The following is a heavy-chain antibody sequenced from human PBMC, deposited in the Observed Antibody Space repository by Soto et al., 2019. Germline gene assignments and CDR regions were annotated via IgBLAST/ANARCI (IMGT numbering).Heavy chain of an antibody. V-gene: IGHV4-30-2*01. Sequence: SETLSLTCTVSGGSISSGGYYWSWIRQHPGKGLEWIGYIYHSGSTYYNPSLKSRVTISVDRSKNQFSLKLSSVTAADTAVYYCARASTTATTLDYWGQGTLVTVSS. D-gene: IGHD4-17*01. CDR2: IYHSGST. CDR3: ARASTTATTLDY. CDR1: GGSISSGGYY. J-gene: IGHJ4*02.